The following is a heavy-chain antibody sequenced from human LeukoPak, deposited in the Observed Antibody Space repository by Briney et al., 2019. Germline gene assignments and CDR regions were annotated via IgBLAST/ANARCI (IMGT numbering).Heavy chain of an antibody. J-gene: IGHJ6*02. V-gene: IGHV4-30-2*01. D-gene: IGHD3-3*01. CDR2: IYHSGST. CDR1: GGSISSGGYS. CDR3: ASLIPDYDFWSGPYYYYYGMDV. Sequence: SETLSLTCAVSGGSISSGGYSWSWIRQPPGKGLERIGYIYHSGSTYYNPSLKSRVTISVDRSKNQFSLKLSSVTAADTAVYYCASLIPDYDFWSGPYYYYYGMDVWGQGTTVTVSS.